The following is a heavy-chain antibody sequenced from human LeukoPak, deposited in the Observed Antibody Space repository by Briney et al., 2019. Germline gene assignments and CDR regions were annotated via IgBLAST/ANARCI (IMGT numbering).Heavy chain of an antibody. CDR2: IYYSGST. V-gene: IGHV4-59*01. D-gene: IGHD3-3*01. Sequence: SETLSLTCTVSGGSISSYYWNWIRQPPGKGLEWIGYIYYSGSTNYNPSLKSRVTISVDTSKNQFSLKLSSVTAADTAVYYCARGYYDFWSGYYIDYWGQGTLVTVSS. CDR1: GGSISSYY. J-gene: IGHJ4*02. CDR3: ARGYYDFWSGYYIDY.